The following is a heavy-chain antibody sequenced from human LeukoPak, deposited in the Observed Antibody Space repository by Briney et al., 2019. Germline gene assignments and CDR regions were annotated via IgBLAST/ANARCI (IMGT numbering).Heavy chain of an antibody. D-gene: IGHD4-17*01. CDR2: INPNSGGT. Sequence: ASVKVSCKASGYTFTSYGISWVRQAPGQGLEWMGWINPNSGGTNYAQNFQGRVTLTRDTSISTAYMELSSLRSDDTAIYYCARRADYGADWGQGTLVTVSS. CDR1: GYTFTSYG. CDR3: ARRADYGAD. J-gene: IGHJ4*02. V-gene: IGHV1-2*02.